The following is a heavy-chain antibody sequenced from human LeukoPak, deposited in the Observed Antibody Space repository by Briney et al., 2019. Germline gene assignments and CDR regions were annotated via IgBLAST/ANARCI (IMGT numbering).Heavy chain of an antibody. V-gene: IGHV4-34*01. CDR3: ARLRYFDWLFSGRRGYYFDY. CDR2: INHSGST. CDR1: GGSFSGYY. D-gene: IGHD3-9*01. J-gene: IGHJ4*02. Sequence: SETLSLTCAVYGGSFSGYYWSWIRQPPGKGLEWIGEINHSGSTNYNPSLKSRVTISVDTSKNQFSLKLSSVTAADTAVYYCARLRYFDWLFSGRRGYYFDYWGQGTLVTVSS.